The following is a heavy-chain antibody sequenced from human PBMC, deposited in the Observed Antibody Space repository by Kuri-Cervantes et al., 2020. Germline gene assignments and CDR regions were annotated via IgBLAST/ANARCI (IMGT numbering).Heavy chain of an antibody. J-gene: IGHJ6*02. Sequence: GGSLRLSCAASGFTFDDYAMHWVRQAPGKGLEWVSSISSSSSYIYYADSVKGRFTISRDNAKNSLYLQMNSLRAEDTAVYHCARDLGSGSYYNAHYYYYGMDVWGQGTTVTDSS. CDR2: ISSSSSYI. CDR3: ARDLGSGSYYNAHYYYYGMDV. V-gene: IGHV3-21*01. D-gene: IGHD3-10*01. CDR1: GFTFDDYA.